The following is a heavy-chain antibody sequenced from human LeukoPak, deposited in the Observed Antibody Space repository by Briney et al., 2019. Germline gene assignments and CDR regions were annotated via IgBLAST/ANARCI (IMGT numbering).Heavy chain of an antibody. CDR1: GFTFSDYY. D-gene: IGHD2-21*02. CDR3: ARADCGGDCYFVDDY. Sequence: GGSLRLSCAASGFTFSDYYMSWIRQTPGKGLEWVSYISSSSSTIYYADSVKGRFTISRDNAKNSLYLQMNSLRAEDTAVYYCARADCGGDCYFVDDYWGQGTLVTVSS. J-gene: IGHJ4*02. CDR2: ISSSSSTI. V-gene: IGHV3-11*04.